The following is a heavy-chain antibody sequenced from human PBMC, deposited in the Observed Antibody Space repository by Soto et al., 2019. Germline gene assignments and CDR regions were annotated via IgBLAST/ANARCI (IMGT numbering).Heavy chain of an antibody. D-gene: IGHD1-20*01. V-gene: IGHV1-3*04. CDR3: ARGGGEGFGIYFYGLDV. CDR2: IHTGNGNT. CDR1: EYTFTSFA. J-gene: IGHJ6*02. Sequence: ASVKVSCKAFEYTFTSFALHCVRQAPGQRPEWMGWIHTGNGNTEYSQKFEGRVTITRDTSANTAYMELSSLRSEDTAVYYCARGGGEGFGIYFYGLDVWGQGTTVTVSS.